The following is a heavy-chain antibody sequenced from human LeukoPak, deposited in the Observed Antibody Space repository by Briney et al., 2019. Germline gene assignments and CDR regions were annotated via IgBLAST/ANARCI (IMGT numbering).Heavy chain of an antibody. Sequence: SVKVSCKASGGTFSSYAISWVRQAPGQGLEWMGGIIPIFGTANYAQKFQGRVTITADESTSTAYIELSSLRSEDTAVYYCARQPREGYDFWSGYHDAFDIWGQGTMVTVSS. D-gene: IGHD3-3*01. V-gene: IGHV1-69*13. CDR3: ARQPREGYDFWSGYHDAFDI. CDR1: GGTFSSYA. J-gene: IGHJ3*02. CDR2: IIPIFGTA.